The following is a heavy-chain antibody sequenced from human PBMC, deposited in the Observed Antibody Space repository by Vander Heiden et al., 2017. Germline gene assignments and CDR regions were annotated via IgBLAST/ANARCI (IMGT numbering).Heavy chain of an antibody. CDR1: GFTFSSSA. CDR3: AKEISRDGYNRRGVGFDY. D-gene: IGHD3-3*01. J-gene: IGHJ4*02. CDR2: ISGSGGST. V-gene: IGHV3-23*01. Sequence: EVQLLESGGGLVQPGGSLRLSCAASGFTFSSSAMSWVRQAPGKGLEWVSAISGSGGSTYYADSVKGRFTISRDNSKNTLYLQMNSLRAEDTAVYYCAKEISRDGYNRRGVGFDYWGQGTLVTVSS.